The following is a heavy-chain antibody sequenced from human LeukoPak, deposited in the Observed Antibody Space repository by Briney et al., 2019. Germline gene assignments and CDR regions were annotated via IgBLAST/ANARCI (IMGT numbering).Heavy chain of an antibody. CDR1: GGSISGYY. J-gene: IGHJ3*02. D-gene: IGHD3-22*01. Sequence: PSETLSLTCTVSGGSISGYYWSWIRQPPGKGLEWIGYIYYSGSTKYNPSLKSRVTMSVDTSRNQFSLKLSSVTAADTAVYYGARGGLENGYHSNDGFDIWGQGTMVTVSS. CDR2: IYYSGST. CDR3: ARGGLENGYHSNDGFDI. V-gene: IGHV4-59*01.